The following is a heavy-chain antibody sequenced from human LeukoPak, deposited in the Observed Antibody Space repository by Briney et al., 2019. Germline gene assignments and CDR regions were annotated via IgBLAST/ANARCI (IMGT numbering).Heavy chain of an antibody. V-gene: IGHV4-34*01. J-gene: IGHJ4*02. CDR2: INHSGST. CDR1: GGSFSGYY. CDR3: ARGKKGGRYDFWSGRPPNHVFDY. D-gene: IGHD3-3*01. Sequence: SETLSLTCAVYGGSFSGYYWSWIRQPPGKGLEWIGEINHSGSTNYNPSLKSRVTISVDTSKNQFSLKLSSVTAADTAVYYCARGKKGGRYDFWSGRPPNHVFDYWGQGTLVTVSS.